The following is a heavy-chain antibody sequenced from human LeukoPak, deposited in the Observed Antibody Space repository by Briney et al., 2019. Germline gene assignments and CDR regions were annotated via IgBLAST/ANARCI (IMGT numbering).Heavy chain of an antibody. Sequence: GGSLRLSCVVSGITLSNYGMSWVRQAPGKGLEWVSGISERGGSTNYADSVKGRFIISRDTSKNTVYLQMNSLRVEDTAVYFCSKRGIVIRAVIIIGFHKEAYYFDYWGQGILVTVSS. D-gene: IGHD3-10*01. J-gene: IGHJ4*02. CDR2: ISERGGST. CDR3: SKRGIVIRAVIIIGFHKEAYYFDY. V-gene: IGHV3-23*01. CDR1: GITLSNYG.